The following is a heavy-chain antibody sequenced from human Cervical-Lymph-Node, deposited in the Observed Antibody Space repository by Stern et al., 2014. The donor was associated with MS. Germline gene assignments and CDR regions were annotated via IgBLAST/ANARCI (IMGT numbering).Heavy chain of an antibody. CDR2: IIPIFGTA. D-gene: IGHD6-6*01. CDR3: ARAAYSTSSYNY. Sequence: VQLVESGAEVKKPGSSVKVSCKASGGTFNTNVISWVRQAPGQGLEWMGGIIPIFGTALYAQKFQGRVTITANESTPAVYMELSSLRSEDTAVYYWARAAYSTSSYNYWGQGTLVIVSS. CDR1: GGTFNTNV. J-gene: IGHJ4*02. V-gene: IGHV1-69*01.